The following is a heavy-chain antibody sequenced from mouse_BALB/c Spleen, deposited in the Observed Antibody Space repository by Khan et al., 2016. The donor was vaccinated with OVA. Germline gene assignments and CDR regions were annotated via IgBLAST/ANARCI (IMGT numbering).Heavy chain of an antibody. CDR1: GYIFTSYW. Sequence: VKLVESGAELVRPGTSVKLSCKTSGYIFTSYWIHWVKQRSGQGLEWIARIYPGTDNTYYSEKFKDKATLTADKSSSTAYLKLSSLKSADSAVFFCAREEALYYFDYGGQGTTLTVSS. CDR3: AREEALYYFDY. V-gene: IGHV1-76*01. D-gene: IGHD3-2*02. CDR2: IYPGTDNT. J-gene: IGHJ2*01.